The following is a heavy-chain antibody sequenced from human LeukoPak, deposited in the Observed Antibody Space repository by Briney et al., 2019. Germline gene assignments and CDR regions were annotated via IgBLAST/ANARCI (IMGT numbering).Heavy chain of an antibody. D-gene: IGHD6-19*01. J-gene: IGHJ1*01. CDR2: FYYSGGT. CDR3: ARGVGSGRYGYFQH. CDR1: GGSISSGDYY. V-gene: IGHV4-61*08. Sequence: PSETLSLTCTVSGGSISSGDYYWSWIRQPPGKGLEWIGLFYYSGGTNYNPSLKSRVTMSVDTSKNQFSLKLSSVTAADTAVYYCARGVGSGRYGYFQHWGQGTLVTVFS.